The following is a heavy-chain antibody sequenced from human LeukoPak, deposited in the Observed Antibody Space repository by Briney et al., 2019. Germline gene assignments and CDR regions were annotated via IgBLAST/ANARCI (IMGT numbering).Heavy chain of an antibody. J-gene: IGHJ4*02. V-gene: IGHV4-59*01. CDR3: ARVGYSSRSTFDY. Sequence: LETLSLTCTVSGGSISSYYWSWIRQPPGKGLEWIGYIYYSGSTNYNPSLKSRVTISVDTSKNQFSLKLSSVTAADTAVYYCARVGYSSRSTFDYWGQGTLVTVYS. D-gene: IGHD6-13*01. CDR1: GGSISSYY. CDR2: IYYSGST.